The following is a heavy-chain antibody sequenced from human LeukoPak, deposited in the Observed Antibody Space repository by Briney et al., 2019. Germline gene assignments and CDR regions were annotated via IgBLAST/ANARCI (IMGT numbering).Heavy chain of an antibody. CDR1: GGSISSYY. V-gene: IGHV4-59*01. D-gene: IGHD3-16*01. Sequence: SETLSLTCTVSGGSISSYYWSWIRQPPGKGLEWIGYIYYSGSTNYNPSLKSRVTISVDTSKNQFSLKLSSVTAADTAVYYCARGGSGSRARPVDYWGQGTLVTVSS. J-gene: IGHJ4*02. CDR2: IYYSGST. CDR3: ARGGSGSRARPVDY.